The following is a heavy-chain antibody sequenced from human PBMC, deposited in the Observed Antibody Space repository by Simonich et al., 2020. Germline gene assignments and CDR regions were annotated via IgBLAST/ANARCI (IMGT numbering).Heavy chain of an antibody. CDR2: ISYDESNK. V-gene: IGHV3-30*07. CDR1: GFTFSSYA. CDR3: ARELSKNGEAAAGYYFDY. D-gene: IGHD6-13*01. J-gene: IGHJ4*02. Sequence: QVQLVESGGGVVQPGRSLRLSCAASGFTFSSYAMHWVRQAPGKGLEGGEVISYDESNKYYADSVKGRFTISRDNSKNTLYLQMNSLRAEDTAVYYCARELSKNGEAAAGYYFDYWGQGTLVTVSS.